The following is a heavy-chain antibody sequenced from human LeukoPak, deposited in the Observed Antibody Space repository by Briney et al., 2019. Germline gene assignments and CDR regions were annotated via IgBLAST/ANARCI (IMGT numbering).Heavy chain of an antibody. J-gene: IGHJ4*02. D-gene: IGHD4-17*01. CDR1: GFTFSSYA. Sequence: GGSLRLSCAASGFTFSSYAMSWVRQAPGKGLEWVSAISGSGGSTYYADSVKGRFTISRDDSKNTLYLQMNSLRAEDTAVYYCAKDGTVTTGHFDYWGQGTLVTVSS. CDR3: AKDGTVTTGHFDY. V-gene: IGHV3-23*01. CDR2: ISGSGGST.